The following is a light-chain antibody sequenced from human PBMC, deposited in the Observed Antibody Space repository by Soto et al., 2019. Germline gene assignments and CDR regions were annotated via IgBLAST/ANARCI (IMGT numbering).Light chain of an antibody. CDR1: SSNIGAGYD. J-gene: IGLJ3*02. CDR2: GNS. V-gene: IGLV1-40*01. Sequence: QSVLTQPPSVSGAPGQRVTISCTGSSSNIGAGYDVHWYQQLPGTAPKLLIYGNSNRPSGVPDRFSGSKSGTSASLAITGLQAEDEADYYCQSYDSSLSALWVFGGGTQLTDL. CDR3: QSYDSSLSALWV.